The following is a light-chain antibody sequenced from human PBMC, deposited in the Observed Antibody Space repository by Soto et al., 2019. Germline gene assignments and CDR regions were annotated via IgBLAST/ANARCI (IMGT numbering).Light chain of an antibody. Sequence: QSALTQPASVSGSPGQSITISCTGTSSDVGAYNYVSWYQQHPGKAPKLIIFEVSHRPSGVSNRFSGSKSGNTASLTISGLQTEDEADYYCSSYTSSSTVVFGGGTKLTVL. J-gene: IGLJ3*02. CDR2: EVS. CDR1: SSDVGAYNY. CDR3: SSYTSSSTVV. V-gene: IGLV2-14*01.